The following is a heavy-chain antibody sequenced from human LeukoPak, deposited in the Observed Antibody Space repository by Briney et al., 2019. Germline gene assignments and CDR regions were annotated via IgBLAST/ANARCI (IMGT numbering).Heavy chain of an antibody. J-gene: IGHJ5*02. V-gene: IGHV4-59*08. Sequence: SETLSLTCTVSGGSISSYYWSWIRQPPGKGLEWIGYIYYSGSTNYNPSLKSRVTISVDTSKNQFSLKLSSVTAADTAVYYCARARPVVTPNWFDPWGQGTLVTVSS. CDR2: IYYSGST. CDR1: GGSISSYY. D-gene: IGHD2-21*02. CDR3: ARARPVVTPNWFDP.